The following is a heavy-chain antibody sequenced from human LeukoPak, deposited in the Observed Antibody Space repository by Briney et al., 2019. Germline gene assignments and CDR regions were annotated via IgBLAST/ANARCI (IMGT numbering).Heavy chain of an antibody. D-gene: IGHD4-11*01. CDR1: GFTFSSYA. Sequence: ARSLRLSCAASGFTFSSYAMHWVRQAPGKGLEWVAVISYDGSNKYYADSVKGRFTISRDNSKNTLYLQMNSLRAEDTAVYYCAIDWSNDYSNYYFDYWGQGTLVTVSS. CDR3: AIDWSNDYSNYYFDY. J-gene: IGHJ4*02. V-gene: IGHV3-30*01. CDR2: ISYDGSNK.